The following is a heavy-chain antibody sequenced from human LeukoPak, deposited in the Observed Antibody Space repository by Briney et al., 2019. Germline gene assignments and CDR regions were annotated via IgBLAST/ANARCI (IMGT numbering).Heavy chain of an antibody. V-gene: IGHV1-8*03. CDR2: MNPNSGNI. J-gene: IGHJ6*03. CDR3: AGGRGGATTSYYMDV. CDR1: GYTFISYD. Sequence: ASVKVSCKASGYTFISYDINWVRQATGQGVEWMGWMNPNSGNIGYAQKFQGRVAITRNTSISTAYMELSSLRSEDTALHYCAGGRGGATTSYYMDVWGKGTTVTVSS. D-gene: IGHD1-1*01.